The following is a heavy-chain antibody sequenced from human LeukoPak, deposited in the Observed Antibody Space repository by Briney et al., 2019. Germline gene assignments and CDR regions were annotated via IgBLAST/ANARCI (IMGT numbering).Heavy chain of an antibody. V-gene: IGHV6-1*01. CDR3: ARGVAVVPAAMDYYYYYMDV. CDR2: TYYRSKWYN. CDR1: GDSVSSNSAA. Sequence: SQTLSLTCAISGDSVSSNSAAWNWIRQSPSRGLEWLGRTYYRSKWYNDYAVSVKSRITINPDTSKNQFSLQLNSVTPEDTAVYYCARGVAVVPAAMDYYYYYMDVWGKGTTVTISS. J-gene: IGHJ6*03. D-gene: IGHD2-2*01.